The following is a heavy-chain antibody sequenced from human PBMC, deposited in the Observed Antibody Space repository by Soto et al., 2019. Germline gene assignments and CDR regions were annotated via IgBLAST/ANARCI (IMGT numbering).Heavy chain of an antibody. Sequence: SQTLSLTCAVYGGSFSGYYWSWIRQPPGKGLEWNGYINYSGSTNYNPSLKSRVTISVDTSKNQFSLKLSSVTAADTAVYYCARVGNWFDPWGQGTLVTVSS. CDR2: INYSGST. CDR1: GGSFSGYY. V-gene: IGHV4-59*01. CDR3: ARVGNWFDP. J-gene: IGHJ5*02.